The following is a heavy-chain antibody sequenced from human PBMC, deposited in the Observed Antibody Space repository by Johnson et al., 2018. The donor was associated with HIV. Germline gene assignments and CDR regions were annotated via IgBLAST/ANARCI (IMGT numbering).Heavy chain of an antibody. CDR3: AKDYGVHSSGWLGDAFDI. CDR2: IRYDGSNK. D-gene: IGHD6-19*01. Sequence: VQLVESGGGLVQPGGSLRLSCAASGFAVSSNYMSWVRQAPGKGLEWVAFIRYDGSNKYCADSVKGRFTISRDNSKNTLYLQMNSLRAEDTAVYYCAKDYGVHSSGWLGDAFDIWGQGTMVTVSS. V-gene: IGHV3-30*02. CDR1: GFAVSSNY. J-gene: IGHJ3*02.